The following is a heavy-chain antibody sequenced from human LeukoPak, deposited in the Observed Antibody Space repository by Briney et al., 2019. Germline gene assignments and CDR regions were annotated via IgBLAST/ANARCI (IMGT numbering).Heavy chain of an antibody. J-gene: IGHJ4*02. CDR3: ARAWSKAHYFDY. V-gene: IGHV3-20*04. CDR1: GFTFDDDG. Sequence: GGSLRLSCAASGFTFDDDGMSWVRQAPGKGLEWVSGINWNGGSTGYADSVKGLFTISRDNAKNSLYLQMNSLSAEDTALYYCARAWSKAHYFDYWGQGTLVTVSS. CDR2: INWNGGST. D-gene: IGHD3-3*01.